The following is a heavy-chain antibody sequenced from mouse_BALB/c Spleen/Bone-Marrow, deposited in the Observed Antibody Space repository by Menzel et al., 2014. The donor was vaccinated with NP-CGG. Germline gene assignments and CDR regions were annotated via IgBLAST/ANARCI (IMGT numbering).Heavy chain of an antibody. CDR3: ASRDSSGYVPDY. CDR1: GYTFTSYW. D-gene: IGHD3-2*01. J-gene: IGHJ2*01. CDR2: IFPGTGTT. Sequence: VQLQQPGAELVKPGASVKLSCKTSGYTFTSYWIHWVKQRPGQGLGWIGEIFPGTGTTYYNEKFKGKATLTIDTSSSTAYMQLSSLTSEDSAVYFCASRDSSGYVPDYWGQGTTLTVSS. V-gene: IGHV1S132*01.